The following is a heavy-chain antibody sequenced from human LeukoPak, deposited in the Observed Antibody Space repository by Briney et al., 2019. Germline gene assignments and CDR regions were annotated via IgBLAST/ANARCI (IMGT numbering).Heavy chain of an antibody. Sequence: ASVKVSCKASGYTFTSYDINWVRQATGQGLEWMGWINPNSGGTNYAQKFQGRVTMTRDTSISTAYMELSRLRSDDTAVYYCARGIFDPWGQGTLVTVSS. D-gene: IGHD3-10*01. J-gene: IGHJ5*02. CDR1: GYTFTSYD. CDR2: INPNSGGT. V-gene: IGHV1-2*02. CDR3: ARGIFDP.